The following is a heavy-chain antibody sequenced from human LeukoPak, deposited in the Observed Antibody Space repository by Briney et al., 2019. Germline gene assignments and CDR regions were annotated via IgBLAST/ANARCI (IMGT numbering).Heavy chain of an antibody. V-gene: IGHV1-24*01. D-gene: IGHD6-6*01. CDR1: GYTLTELS. Sequence: ASVKVSCKVSGYTLTELSMHWVRQAPGKGLEWMGGFDPEDGETIYAQKFQGRVTMTEDTSTDTAYMELSSLRSEDTAVYYCATAPRPASIAAPYYYYMDVWGKGTTVTVSS. CDR3: ATAPRPASIAAPYYYYMDV. J-gene: IGHJ6*03. CDR2: FDPEDGET.